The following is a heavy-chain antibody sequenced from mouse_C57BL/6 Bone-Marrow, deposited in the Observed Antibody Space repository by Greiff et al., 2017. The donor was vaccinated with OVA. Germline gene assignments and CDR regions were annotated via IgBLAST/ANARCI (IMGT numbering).Heavy chain of an antibody. D-gene: IGHD1-1*01. J-gene: IGHJ2*01. CDR1: GFTFSSYG. V-gene: IGHV5-6*01. Sequence: EVHLVESGGDLVKPGGSLKLSCAASGFTFSSYGMSWVRQTPDKRLEWVATISSGGSYTYYPDSVKGRFTISRDNAKNTLYLQMSSLKSEDTAMYYCARPGYYGSSYFDYWGQGTTLTVSS. CDR3: ARPGYYGSSYFDY. CDR2: ISSGGSYT.